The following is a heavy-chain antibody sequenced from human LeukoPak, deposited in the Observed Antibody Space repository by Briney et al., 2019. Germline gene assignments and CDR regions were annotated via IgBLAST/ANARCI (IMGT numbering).Heavy chain of an antibody. D-gene: IGHD5/OR15-5a*01. J-gene: IGHJ5*02. V-gene: IGHV3-30*03. Sequence: GRSLRLSCAASGFTFSSYGMHWVRQAPGKGLEWVAVMSYDGSEEYYADSVKGRFTISRDNSKNTLYLQMNSLRVEDAAVYYCLVWKHVFDRWGQGTLVTVSS. CDR1: GFTFSSYG. CDR3: LVWKHVFDR. CDR2: MSYDGSEE.